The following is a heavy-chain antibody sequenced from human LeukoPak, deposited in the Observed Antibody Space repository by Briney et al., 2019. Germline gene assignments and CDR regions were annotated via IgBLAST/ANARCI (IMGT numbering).Heavy chain of an antibody. V-gene: IGHV3-23*01. Sequence: PGGSLRLSCAASGFTFKNYAMSWVRQAPGEGLEWVSAISDSGGATFHADSVKGRFTISRDNSKNTLYLQMNSLRAEDTAIYYRAKRYCTGGSCCPDYWGPGTLVTVSS. D-gene: IGHD2-8*02. CDR3: AKRYCTGGSCCPDY. CDR2: ISDSGGAT. CDR1: GFTFKNYA. J-gene: IGHJ4*02.